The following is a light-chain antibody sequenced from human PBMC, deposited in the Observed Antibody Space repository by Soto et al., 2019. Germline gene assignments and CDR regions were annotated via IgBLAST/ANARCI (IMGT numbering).Light chain of an antibody. J-gene: IGKJ1*01. CDR2: KVS. CDR3: MQGTHWPRT. CDR1: QSLVYSNGNTY. Sequence: EVVMTQSPLSLPVTLGQPASISCRSSQSLVYSNGNTYLNWFHQRPGQSPRRLFDKVSNRDSVVPDRFSGSGSGTDFTLKINRVEAEDVGVYYCMQGTHWPRTFGQGTKVEI. V-gene: IGKV2-30*01.